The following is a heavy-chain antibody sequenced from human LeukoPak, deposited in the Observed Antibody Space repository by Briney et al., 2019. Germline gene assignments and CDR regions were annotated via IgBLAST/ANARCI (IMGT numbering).Heavy chain of an antibody. CDR3: ARDRLGYDYVWGSYRHNWFDP. V-gene: IGHV4-4*07. J-gene: IGHJ5*02. D-gene: IGHD3-16*02. CDR2: IYTSGST. Sequence: PSETLSLTCTVSGGSISSYYWSWIRQPAGKGLEWIGRIYTSGSTNYNPSLKSRVTMSVDTSKNQFSLKLSSVTAADTAVYYCARDRLGYDYVWGSYRHNWFDPWGQGTLVTVSS. CDR1: GGSISSYY.